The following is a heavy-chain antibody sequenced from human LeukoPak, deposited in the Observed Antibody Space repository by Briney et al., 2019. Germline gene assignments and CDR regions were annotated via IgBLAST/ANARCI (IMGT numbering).Heavy chain of an antibody. J-gene: IGHJ4*02. CDR3: ASEQWLVQYYFDY. CDR1: GASISSGSYS. Sequence: PSQTLSLTCTVSGASISSGSYSWSWIRQPAGKGLEWIGSIYYSGSTYYNPSLKSRVTISVDMSKNQFSLELSSVTAADTAVYYCASEQWLVQYYFDYWGQGTLVTVSS. V-gene: IGHV4-61*02. CDR2: IYYSGST. D-gene: IGHD6-19*01.